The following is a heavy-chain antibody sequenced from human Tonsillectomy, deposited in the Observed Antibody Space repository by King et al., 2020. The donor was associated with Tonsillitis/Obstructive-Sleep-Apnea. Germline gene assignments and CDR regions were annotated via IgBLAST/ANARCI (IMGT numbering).Heavy chain of an antibody. CDR1: GYTFTGYY. CDR3: AREVLSGYYAGSYYGMVV. D-gene: IGHD3-3*01. V-gene: IGHV1-2*02. Sequence: VQLVESGPEVKKPGASVKVSCKASGYTFTGYYMHWVRQAPGQGLEWMGWINPNSGGTNYAQKFQGRVTMTRDTSISTAYMELSRLRSDDTAVYYCAREVLSGYYAGSYYGMVVWGPGTPVTLSS. J-gene: IGHJ6*02. CDR2: INPNSGGT.